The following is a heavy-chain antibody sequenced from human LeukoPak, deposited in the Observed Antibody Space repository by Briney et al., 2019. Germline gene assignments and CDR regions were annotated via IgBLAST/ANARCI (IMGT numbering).Heavy chain of an antibody. J-gene: IGHJ4*02. V-gene: IGHV1-24*01. Sequence: GASVKVSYKVSGYTLTELSMHWVRQAPVKGLEWMGGFDPEDGETIYAQKFQGRVTMTKDTSTDTAYMELSSLRSEDTAVYYCATRSDYGDLNFHYWGQGTLVTVSS. CDR2: FDPEDGET. D-gene: IGHD4-17*01. CDR1: GYTLTELS. CDR3: ATRSDYGDLNFHY.